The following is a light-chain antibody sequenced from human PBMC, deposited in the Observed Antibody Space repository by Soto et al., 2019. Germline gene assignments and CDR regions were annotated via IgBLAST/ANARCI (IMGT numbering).Light chain of an antibody. V-gene: IGLV2-14*01. CDR1: NSDIGRYNF. Sequence: QSVLTQPASVSGSAGRSISISCAGTNSDIGRYNFVSWYQQRPGQAPKLLIFDVSNRPSGISDRFSGSKSGQTASLPISGLQAEDEADYYCNSYTSSSPPYVFGTG. CDR3: NSYTSSSPPYV. CDR2: DVS. J-gene: IGLJ1*01.